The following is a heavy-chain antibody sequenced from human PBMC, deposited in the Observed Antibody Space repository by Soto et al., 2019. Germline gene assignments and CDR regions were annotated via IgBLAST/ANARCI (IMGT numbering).Heavy chain of an antibody. J-gene: IGHJ6*03. Sequence: EVQLAESGGDLAQPGGSLRLSCAASGFTLSGYAMDWVRQAPGKGLEYVSGISSNGVDTYYANSVQGRFTISRDNSKNTVYLQMGSLRPEDMAVYYCARRARPDFYYMDVWGKGTTVTVSS. V-gene: IGHV3-64*01. CDR2: ISSNGVDT. CDR3: ARRARPDFYYMDV. D-gene: IGHD6-6*01. CDR1: GFTLSGYA.